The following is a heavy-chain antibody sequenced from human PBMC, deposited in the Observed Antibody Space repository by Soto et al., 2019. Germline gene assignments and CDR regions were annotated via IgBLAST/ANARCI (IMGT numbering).Heavy chain of an antibody. J-gene: IGHJ4*02. CDR1: GFTFSSYA. Sequence: GGSLRLSCAASGFTFSSYAMSWVRQAPGKGLEWVSAISGSGGSTYYADSVKGRFTISRDNSKNTLYLQMNSLRAEDTAVYYCAKDRSEDSSGWYSGDYWGQGTLVTVSS. V-gene: IGHV3-23*01. D-gene: IGHD6-19*01. CDR2: ISGSGGST. CDR3: AKDRSEDSSGWYSGDY.